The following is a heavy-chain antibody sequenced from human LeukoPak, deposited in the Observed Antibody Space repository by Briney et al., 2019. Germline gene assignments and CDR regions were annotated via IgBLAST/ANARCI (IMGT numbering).Heavy chain of an antibody. D-gene: IGHD3-10*01. J-gene: IGHJ4*02. CDR1: GFTFSSYS. CDR2: ISSSSSYI. Sequence: NPGGSLILSCAASGFTFSSYSMNWVRQAPGKGLEWVSSISSSSSYIYYADSVKGRFTISRDNAKNSLYLQMNSLTAEDTAVYYCARDYSMVRGANKCFDYWGQGTLVTVSS. V-gene: IGHV3-21*01. CDR3: ARDYSMVRGANKCFDY.